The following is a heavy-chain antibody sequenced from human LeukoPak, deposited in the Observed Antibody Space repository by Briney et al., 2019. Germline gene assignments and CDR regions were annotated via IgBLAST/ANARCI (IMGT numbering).Heavy chain of an antibody. Sequence: GRSLRLSCAASGFTFSSYGMHWVRQAPGKGLEWVAVIWYDGSNKYYADSVKGRFTISRDNSKNTLYLQMNSLRAEDTAVYYCARDRWLESLDYYYGMDVWGQGTTVTVSS. CDR1: GFTFSSYG. D-gene: IGHD6-19*01. CDR2: IWYDGSNK. J-gene: IGHJ6*02. V-gene: IGHV3-33*01. CDR3: ARDRWLESLDYYYGMDV.